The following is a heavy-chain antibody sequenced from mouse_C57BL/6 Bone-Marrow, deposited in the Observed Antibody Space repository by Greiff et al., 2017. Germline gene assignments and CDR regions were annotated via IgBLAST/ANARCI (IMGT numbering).Heavy chain of an antibody. CDR2: IWRGGST. D-gene: IGHD1-1*01. V-gene: IGHV2-5*01. CDR1: GFSLTSYG. Sequence: VQRVESGPGLVQPSQSLSITCTVSGFSLTSYGVHWVRQSPGKGLEWLGVIWRGGSTDYNAAFMSRLSITKDNSKSQVFFKMNSLQADDTAIYYCAKEGYYYGSSYAMDYWGQGTSVTVSS. J-gene: IGHJ4*01. CDR3: AKEGYYYGSSYAMDY.